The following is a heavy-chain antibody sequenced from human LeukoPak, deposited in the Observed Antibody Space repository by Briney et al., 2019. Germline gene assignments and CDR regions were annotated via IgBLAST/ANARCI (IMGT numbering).Heavy chain of an antibody. CDR2: IKSKTDGGTT. Sequence: GGSLRLSCVASGFTFSDAWMSWVRQAPGKGLEWVGRIKSKTDGGTTDYAAPVKGRFTISRDDSKNTRYLQMNSLKTEDTAVYYCTTLQVPYYYDSSGYFDYWGQGTLVTVSS. CDR1: GFTFSDAW. V-gene: IGHV3-15*01. J-gene: IGHJ4*02. D-gene: IGHD3-22*01. CDR3: TTLQVPYYYDSSGYFDY.